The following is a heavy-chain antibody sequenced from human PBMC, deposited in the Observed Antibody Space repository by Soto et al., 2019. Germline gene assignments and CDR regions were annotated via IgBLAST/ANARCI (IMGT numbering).Heavy chain of an antibody. CDR3: ARGQGIVMFPVPVGIVNRPKPTGFDY. CDR1: GFTFSSYA. V-gene: IGHV3-23*01. J-gene: IGHJ4*02. D-gene: IGHD2-15*01. CDR2: ISGSGGTT. Sequence: EVQLLESGGGLARPGGALRLCCTASGFTFSSYAMTWVRQAPGKGLAWVSGISGSGGTTHYTDAVKGRFTVSRDNSKNTVCLQMNSLRVEDTAVYYCARGQGIVMFPVPVGIVNRPKPTGFDYWGQGTLVTVST.